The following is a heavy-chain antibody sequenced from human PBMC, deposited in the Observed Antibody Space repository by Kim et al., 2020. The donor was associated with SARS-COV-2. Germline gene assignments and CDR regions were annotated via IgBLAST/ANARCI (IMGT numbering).Heavy chain of an antibody. J-gene: IGHJ4*02. D-gene: IGHD3-16*01. CDR1: GFTFSDSW. V-gene: IGHV3-7*02. CDR3: VRGGGGVDY. CDR2: IKQDGSEK. Sequence: GGSLRLSCEASGFTFSDSWMSWVRQAPGKGLEWVANIKQDGSEKNYVDSVKGRFTISRDNTKNSLYLQMNSLRAEDTALYYCVRGGGGVDYWGQGTPVTVSS.